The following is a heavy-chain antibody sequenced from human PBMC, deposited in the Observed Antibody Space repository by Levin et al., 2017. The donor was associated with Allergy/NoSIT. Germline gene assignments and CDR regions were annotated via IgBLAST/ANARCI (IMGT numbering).Heavy chain of an antibody. Sequence: ASVKVSCKASGGTFSSHTVSWVRQAPGHGLEWMGRIIPVLGIATYAQKFQGRVTITADKSTSTVYMELHSLRSEDTAVYYCARGPKPADWRFDPWGQGTLVTVSS. D-gene: IGHD2-21*01. V-gene: IGHV1-69*02. J-gene: IGHJ5*02. CDR2: IIPVLGIA. CDR3: ARGPKPADWRFDP. CDR1: GGTFSSHT.